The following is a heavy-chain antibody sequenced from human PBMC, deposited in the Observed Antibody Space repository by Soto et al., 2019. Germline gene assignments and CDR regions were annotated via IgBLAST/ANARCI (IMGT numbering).Heavy chain of an antibody. CDR1: GGTFSSYA. CDR3: AIRLLAKVGATYYFDY. Sequence: ASVKVSCKASGGTFSSYAISWVRQAPGQGLEWMGGIIPIFGTANYAQKFQGRVTITADESTSTAYMELSSLRSEDTAVYYCAIRLLAKVGATYYFDYWGQGTLVTVSS. V-gene: IGHV1-69*13. CDR2: IIPIFGTA. J-gene: IGHJ4*02. D-gene: IGHD1-26*01.